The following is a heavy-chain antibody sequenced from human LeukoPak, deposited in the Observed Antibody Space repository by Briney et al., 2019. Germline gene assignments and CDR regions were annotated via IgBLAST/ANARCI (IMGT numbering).Heavy chain of an antibody. Sequence: SETLSLTCTVSGGSISNSNYYWGWIRQPPGKGLVWIGEINHSGSTNYNPSLKSRVTMSVDTSKSQFSLKLTSVTAADTAVYYCARPRYSSGWNPFDYWGQGTLVTVSS. V-gene: IGHV4-39*07. J-gene: IGHJ4*02. CDR3: ARPRYSSGWNPFDY. CDR1: GGSISNSNYY. CDR2: INHSGST. D-gene: IGHD6-19*01.